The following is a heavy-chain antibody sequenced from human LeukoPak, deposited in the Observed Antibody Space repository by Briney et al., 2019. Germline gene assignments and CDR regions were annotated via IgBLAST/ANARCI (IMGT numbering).Heavy chain of an antibody. D-gene: IGHD6-13*01. V-gene: IGHV3-23*01. CDR2: ISGSGGST. J-gene: IGHJ4*02. CDR3: AILPAAAPHYYFDY. CDR1: GFTFSSYA. Sequence: GGSLRLSCAASGFTFSSYAMSWVRQAPGKGLEWVSAISGSGGSTYYADSVKGRFTISRDNSKNTLYLQMNSLRAEDTAVYYCAILPAAAPHYYFDYWGQGTLVTVSS.